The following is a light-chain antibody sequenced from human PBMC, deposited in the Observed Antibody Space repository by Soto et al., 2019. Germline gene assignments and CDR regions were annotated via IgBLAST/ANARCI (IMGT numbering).Light chain of an antibody. CDR2: GNS. Sequence: QSVLTQPRSVSWSPGQRVTISCTGSNSNIGAGYDVHWYQQLPGTAPKLLIYGNSNRPSGVPDRFSGSKSVTSASLAITGLQAEDEADYYCQSYDSRLSGSDVGTGTKVTVL. V-gene: IGLV1-40*01. J-gene: IGLJ1*01. CDR3: QSYDSRLSGSD. CDR1: NSNIGAGYD.